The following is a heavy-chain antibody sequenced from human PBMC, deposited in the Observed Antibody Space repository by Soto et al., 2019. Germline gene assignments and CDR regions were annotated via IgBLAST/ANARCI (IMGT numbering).Heavy chain of an antibody. CDR1: GGTFSSYT. V-gene: IGHV1-69*04. D-gene: IGHD3-3*01. J-gene: IGHJ6*02. CDR3: TTDDRITIFGVVPHHEDYGIYGMDV. Sequence: SVKVSCKASGGTFSSYTISWVRQAPGQGLEWMGRIIPILGIANYAQKFQGRVTITADKSTSTAYMELSSLKTEDTAVYYCTTDDRITIFGVVPHHEDYGIYGMDVWGQGTTVTVSS. CDR2: IIPILGIA.